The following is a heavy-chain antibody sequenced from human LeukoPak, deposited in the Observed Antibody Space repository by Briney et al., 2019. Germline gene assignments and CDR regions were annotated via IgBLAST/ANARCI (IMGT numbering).Heavy chain of an antibody. J-gene: IGHJ5*02. Sequence: GASVKVSCKASGYTFSGYYMHWVRQAPGQGLEWMGWINPKSGDTKYSQKFQGRITMTRDTSISTAYMELRRLRFDDTAVYYCARGPLEFCSGGSCYSGRNWLDPWGQGILVTVSS. D-gene: IGHD2-15*01. CDR3: ARGPLEFCSGGSCYSGRNWLDP. CDR1: GYTFSGYY. V-gene: IGHV1-2*02. CDR2: INPKSGDT.